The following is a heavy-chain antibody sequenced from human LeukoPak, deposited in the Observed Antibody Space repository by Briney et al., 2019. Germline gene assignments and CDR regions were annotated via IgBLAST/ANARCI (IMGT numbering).Heavy chain of an antibody. CDR2: IRSKANSYAT. D-gene: IGHD7-27*01. CDR1: GFTFSGSA. J-gene: IGHJ4*02. V-gene: IGHV3-73*01. CDR3: TRLGNAQESDY. Sequence: PGGSLRLSCAASGFTFSGSAMHWVRQASGKGLEWVGRIRSKANSYATAYAVSVKGRFTISRDDSKNTAYLQMNSLKTEDTAVYYCTRLGNAQESDYWGQGTLVTVSS.